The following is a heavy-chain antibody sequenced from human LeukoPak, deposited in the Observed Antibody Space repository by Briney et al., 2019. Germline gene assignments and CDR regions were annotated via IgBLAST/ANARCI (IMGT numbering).Heavy chain of an antibody. Sequence: ASVKVSCKASGYTFTIYGISWVRQAPGQGLEWMGWISGYNGNTNYAQKFQGRVTMTTGTSTSTAYMELRSLKSDDTAVYYCAREAPYSSDDYWGQGTPVTVSS. CDR2: ISGYNGNT. J-gene: IGHJ4*02. D-gene: IGHD6-25*01. V-gene: IGHV1-18*01. CDR1: GYTFTIYG. CDR3: AREAPYSSDDY.